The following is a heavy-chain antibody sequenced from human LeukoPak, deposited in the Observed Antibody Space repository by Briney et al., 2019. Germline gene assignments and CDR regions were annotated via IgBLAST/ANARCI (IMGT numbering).Heavy chain of an antibody. CDR1: GGSISSYH. V-gene: IGHV4-59*08. CDR3: ARRGVAAGEIDF. D-gene: IGHD6-19*01. Sequence: SETLSLTCTVSGGSISSYHWIWIRQPPGKGLEWIGSISYTGSTNCNPSLKSRVTVSVDISKHQFSLRLSSVTAADTAVYYCARRGVAAGEIDFWGQGTLVTVSS. J-gene: IGHJ4*02. CDR2: ISYTGST.